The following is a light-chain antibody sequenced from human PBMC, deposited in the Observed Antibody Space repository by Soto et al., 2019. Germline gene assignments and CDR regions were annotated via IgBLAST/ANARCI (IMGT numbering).Light chain of an antibody. Sequence: EIVLTQSPATLSLSPGERATLSCRASQSVRSYLAWYQQKPGQAPRLLIYDASNRATGIPARFSGSGSGTDFTLTISSLEPDDFAVYYCQQRTRWPPTFGQGTKVEIK. V-gene: IGKV3-11*01. CDR1: QSVRSY. J-gene: IGKJ1*01. CDR3: QQRTRWPPT. CDR2: DAS.